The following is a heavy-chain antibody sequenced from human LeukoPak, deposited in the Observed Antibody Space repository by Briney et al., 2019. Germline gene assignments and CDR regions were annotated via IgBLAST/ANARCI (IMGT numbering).Heavy chain of an antibody. V-gene: IGHV3-23*01. Sequence: PRGSLRLSCSASGFTFSAYAMTWVRQAPGEGLEWVSALSAIGGTTYLADAVKGRFTTSRDNSKNTLYLQMNSLRAEDTAIYYCAKLPREYCSSTSCPNWFDTWGLGTLVTVSS. D-gene: IGHD2-2*01. J-gene: IGHJ5*02. CDR3: AKLPREYCSSTSCPNWFDT. CDR1: GFTFSAYA. CDR2: LSAIGGTT.